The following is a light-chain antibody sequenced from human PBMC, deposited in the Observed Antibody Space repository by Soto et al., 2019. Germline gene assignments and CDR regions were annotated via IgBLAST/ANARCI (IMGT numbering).Light chain of an antibody. J-gene: IGKJ3*01. Sequence: EIVLTQSPATLSLSPGERATLACRARQSVSSYLAWYQQKPGQAPRLLTYDASNRATCIPARFSGSVSGTDFTLTISSLEPEYLAVYYCQQRSNWPLTFGPGTKADIK. CDR1: QSVSSY. V-gene: IGKV3-11*01. CDR2: DAS. CDR3: QQRSNWPLT.